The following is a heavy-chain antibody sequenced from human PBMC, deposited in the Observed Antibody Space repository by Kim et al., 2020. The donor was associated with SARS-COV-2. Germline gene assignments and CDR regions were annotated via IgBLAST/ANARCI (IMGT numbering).Heavy chain of an antibody. J-gene: IGHJ3*02. Sequence: SETLSLTCTVSGGSISSGDYYWSWIRQPPGKGLEWIGYTYYSGSTYYNPSLKSRGTISVDTSKNQFSLKLSSVTAAGTAVYYCARDSLFLIGLDVFDIWGEGTSVTVST. CDR1: GGSISSGDYY. CDR3: ARDSLFLIGLDVFDI. CDR2: TYYSGST. V-gene: IGHV4-30-4*01.